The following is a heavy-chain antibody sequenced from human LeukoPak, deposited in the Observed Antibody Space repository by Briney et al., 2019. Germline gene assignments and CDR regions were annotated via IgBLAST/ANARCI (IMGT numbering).Heavy chain of an antibody. CDR3: ARVYGGKSYYFDY. CDR1: GLTFSSYE. V-gene: IGHV3-48*03. J-gene: IGHJ4*02. D-gene: IGHD4-23*01. CDR2: ISSSGSTI. Sequence: PGGSLRLSCAASGLTFSSYEMNWVRQAPGKGLEWVSYISSSGSTIYYADSVKGRFTISRDNAKNSLYLQMNSLRAEDTAVYYCARVYGGKSYYFDYWGQGTLVTVSS.